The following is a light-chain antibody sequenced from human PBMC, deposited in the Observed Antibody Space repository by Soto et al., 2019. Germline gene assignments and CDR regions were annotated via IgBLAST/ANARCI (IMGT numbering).Light chain of an antibody. Sequence: QSALTQPDSVSGSPGQSITISCTGTSNDIGANDYVSWYQHHPGQAPKILIYEAANRPSGVSHRFSGSKSGNTASLTISGLQAEDEADYFCTSYTSTSTLVFGGGTKVTVL. CDR1: SNDIGANDY. V-gene: IGLV2-14*01. CDR2: EAA. CDR3: TSYTSTSTLV. J-gene: IGLJ2*01.